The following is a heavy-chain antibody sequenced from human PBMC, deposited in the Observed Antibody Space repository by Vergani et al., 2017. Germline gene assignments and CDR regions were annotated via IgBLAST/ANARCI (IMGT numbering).Heavy chain of an antibody. J-gene: IGHJ4*02. CDR3: VKDHMGASFVGTNHNDY. CDR1: RFTFSTYA. Sequence: EVQLLESGGSLKQPGGSVRLSCAASRFTFSTYAMHWVRQAPGKGLEWVSYISSSSSPIYYADSVQGRFTISRDNAKNSLYLQMNSLRAEDTAVYYCVKDHMGASFVGTNHNDYWGQGTLVTVSS. V-gene: IGHV3-48*01. D-gene: IGHD1-26*01. CDR2: ISSSSSPI.